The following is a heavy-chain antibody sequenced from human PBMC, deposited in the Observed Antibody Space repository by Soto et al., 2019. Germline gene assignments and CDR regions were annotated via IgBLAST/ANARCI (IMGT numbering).Heavy chain of an antibody. CDR2: ISAFNGET. D-gene: IGHD6-19*01. Sequence: QIQLVQSGAEVKKPGASVKVSCKASGFTFSDYGFSWVRQAPGRGLEWMGWISAFNGETNYTQKSEGRVAMSTDAATTTAYMELRSLTLDDTAVYYCVRDQQWLLPVPLNFDYWGQGTVVTVSS. CDR3: VRDQQWLLPVPLNFDY. V-gene: IGHV1-18*01. J-gene: IGHJ4*02. CDR1: GFTFSDYG.